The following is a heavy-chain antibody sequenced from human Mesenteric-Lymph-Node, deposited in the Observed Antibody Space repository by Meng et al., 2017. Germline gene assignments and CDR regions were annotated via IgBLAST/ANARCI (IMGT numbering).Heavy chain of an antibody. V-gene: IGHV4-38-2*02. J-gene: IGHJ4*02. D-gene: IGHD3-9*01. CDR2: IYYSGST. CDR1: GYSISSSYY. Sequence: SETLSLTCTVSGYSISSSYYWGWIRQPPGKGLEWIGSIYYSGSTYYNSSLKSRVTISVDTSKNQFSLKLSSVTAADTAVYYCARDFRRGFDWLLSGGGFDYWGQGTLVTVSS. CDR3: ARDFRRGFDWLLSGGGFDY.